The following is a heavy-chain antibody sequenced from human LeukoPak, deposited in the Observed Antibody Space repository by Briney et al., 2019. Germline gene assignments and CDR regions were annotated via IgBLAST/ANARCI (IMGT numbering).Heavy chain of an antibody. V-gene: IGHV3-7*01. Sequence: PGGSLRLSCAASGFTFSDYYMGWVRQAPGKGLQWVANIKTDGSEKYYVDSVKGRFTISRDNAKNSLYLQMNSLRAEDTAVYYCATYSSLNRREFQYWGQGTLLTVSS. CDR1: GFTFSDYY. J-gene: IGHJ1*01. CDR3: ATYSSLNRREFQY. D-gene: IGHD3-22*01. CDR2: IKTDGSEK.